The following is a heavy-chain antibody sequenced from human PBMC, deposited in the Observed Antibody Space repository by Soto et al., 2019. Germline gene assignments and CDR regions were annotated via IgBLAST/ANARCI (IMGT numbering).Heavy chain of an antibody. CDR1: GFTFSSYA. Sequence: EVQLLESGGGLVQPGGSLRLSCAASGFTFSSYAMSWVRQAPGRGLEWVSGISGSGGSTYYADSVKGRFTISRDNSKNTLYLQMNSLRAEDTATYYCAKGSYCGGDCYSVFGSPDYWDQGTLVTVSS. CDR2: ISGSGGST. CDR3: AKGSYCGGDCYSVFGSPDY. V-gene: IGHV3-23*01. J-gene: IGHJ4*02. D-gene: IGHD2-21*02.